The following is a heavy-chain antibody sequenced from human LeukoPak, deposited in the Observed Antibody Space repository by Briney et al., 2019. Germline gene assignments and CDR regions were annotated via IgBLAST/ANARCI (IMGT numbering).Heavy chain of an antibody. V-gene: IGHV3-64*01. CDR3: GRTQYAVAGPVVN. CDR1: GFTFSSYA. J-gene: IGHJ4*02. CDR2: ISSNGIST. D-gene: IGHD6-19*01. Sequence: PGGSLRLSCAASGFTFSSYAMHWVRQAPGKGLEYVSAISSNGISTYYANSVKGRFTISRDNSKNTLYLQLGSLRAEDMAVYYCGRTQYAVAGPVVNWGQGTLVTVSS.